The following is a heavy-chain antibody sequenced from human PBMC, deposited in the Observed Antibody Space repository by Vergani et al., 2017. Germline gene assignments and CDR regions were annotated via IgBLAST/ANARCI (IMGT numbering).Heavy chain of an antibody. CDR3: ARDLRQQLSSIPYYYGMDF. CDR1: GGTFSSYA. CDR2: IIPIFGTA. J-gene: IGHJ6*02. V-gene: IGHV1-69*01. D-gene: IGHD6-13*01. Sequence: QVQLVQSGAEVKKPGSSVKVSCKASGGTFSSYAISWVRQAPGQGLEWMGGIIPIFGTANYAQKFQGRVTITADESTSTAYMELSSLRSEDTAVYYCARDLRQQLSSIPYYYGMDFWGQGTTVTVSS.